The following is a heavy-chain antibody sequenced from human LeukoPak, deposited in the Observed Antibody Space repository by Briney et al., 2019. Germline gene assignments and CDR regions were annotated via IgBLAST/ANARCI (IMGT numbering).Heavy chain of an antibody. CDR3: AKSIGAVGDF. D-gene: IGHD6-13*01. CDR2: ISFDGSKK. CDR1: GFTFSSYG. V-gene: IGHV3-30*18. Sequence: GRSLRHSCAASGFTFSSYGMHWVRQAPGKGMEWVAIISFDGSKKYYADSVKGRFTISRDNSESTLFLQMNSLRAEDTAVYFCAKSIGAVGDFWGQGTLVTVSA. J-gene: IGHJ4*02.